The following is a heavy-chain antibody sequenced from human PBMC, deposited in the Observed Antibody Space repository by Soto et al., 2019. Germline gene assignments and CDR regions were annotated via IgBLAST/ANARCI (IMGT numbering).Heavy chain of an antibody. V-gene: IGHV3-30*18. CDR1: GFTFSSYG. CDR2: ISYDGSNK. D-gene: IGHD5-18*01. Sequence: GGSLRLSYSASGFTFSSYGMHWVRQAPGKGLEWVAVISYDGSNKYYADSVKGRFTISRDNSKNTLYLQMNSLRAEDTAVYYCAKVVGYCYRAWVKGTLVTVPP. J-gene: IGHJ5*02. CDR3: AKVVGYCYRA.